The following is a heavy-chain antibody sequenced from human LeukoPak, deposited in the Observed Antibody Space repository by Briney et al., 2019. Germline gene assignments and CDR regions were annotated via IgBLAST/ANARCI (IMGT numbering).Heavy chain of an antibody. CDR3: AREAYLGYCSSTSCYVDY. Sequence: ASVKVSCKASGYTFTSYGISWVRQAPGQGLEWMGWISAYNGNTNYAQKFQGRVTMTTDTSTSTAYMELRSLRSDDTAVYYCAREAYLGYCSSTSCYVDYWGQGTLVTVSS. D-gene: IGHD2-2*01. CDR1: GYTFTSYG. J-gene: IGHJ4*02. V-gene: IGHV1-18*01. CDR2: ISAYNGNT.